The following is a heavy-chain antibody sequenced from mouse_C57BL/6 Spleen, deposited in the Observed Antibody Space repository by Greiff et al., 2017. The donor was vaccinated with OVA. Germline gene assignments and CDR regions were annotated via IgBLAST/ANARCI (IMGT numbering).Heavy chain of an antibody. Sequence: EVQVVESGGGLVKPGGSLKLSCAASGFTFSDYGMHWVRQAPEKGLEWVAYISSGSSTIYYADTVKGRFTISRDNAKNTLFLQMTSLRSEDTAMYYCARRLTGTLDHWGQGTTLTVSS. CDR3: ARRLTGTLDH. D-gene: IGHD4-1*01. V-gene: IGHV5-17*01. J-gene: IGHJ2*01. CDR2: ISSGSSTI. CDR1: GFTFSDYG.